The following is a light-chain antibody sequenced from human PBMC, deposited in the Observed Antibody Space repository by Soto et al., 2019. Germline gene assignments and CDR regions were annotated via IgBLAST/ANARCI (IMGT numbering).Light chain of an antibody. CDR1: QSISTW. Sequence: DIQMTQSPSALSASVGDRVTITCRASQSISTWLAWYQRKPGIAPKLLIYDASSLESGVPSRFSGSGSGTAFTLTISRLQPDDFATYYCQQYNSYTFTFGQGTKVEIK. J-gene: IGKJ2*01. CDR3: QQYNSYTFT. V-gene: IGKV1-5*01. CDR2: DAS.